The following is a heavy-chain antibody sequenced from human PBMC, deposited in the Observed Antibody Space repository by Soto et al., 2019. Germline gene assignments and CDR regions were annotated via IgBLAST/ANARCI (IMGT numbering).Heavy chain of an antibody. Sequence: QVQLVQSGAEVKKPGASLKVSCKASGYTFTSYYMHWVRQAPGQGLEWMGIINPSGGSTSYAQKGQGRGTMTRDTSRSTVYMEVSSLRSEDTAVYYCARDVVLGATTLDYWGQGTLVTVSS. CDR2: INPSGGST. J-gene: IGHJ4*02. CDR3: ARDVVLGATTLDY. V-gene: IGHV1-46*01. D-gene: IGHD1-26*01. CDR1: GYTFTSYY.